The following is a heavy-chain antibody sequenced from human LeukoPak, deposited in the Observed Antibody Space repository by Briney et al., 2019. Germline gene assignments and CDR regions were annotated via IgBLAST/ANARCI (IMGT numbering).Heavy chain of an antibody. CDR3: AGAYTYSYYYYMDV. Sequence: PSETLSLTCTVSGGSISSYYWSWIRQPPGKELKGIGYINNSGSTNYTPSLKSRVTISVDTSKNQFSLKLSSVTAADTAVYSSAGAYTYSYYYYMDVWGEGTTVTISS. J-gene: IGHJ6*03. V-gene: IGHV4-59*01. D-gene: IGHD2-2*02. CDR1: GGSISSYY. CDR2: INNSGST.